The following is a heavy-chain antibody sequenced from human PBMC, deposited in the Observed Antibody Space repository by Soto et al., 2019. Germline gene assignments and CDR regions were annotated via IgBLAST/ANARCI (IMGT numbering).Heavy chain of an antibody. Sequence: PVGSLRLSCATSGFTFRSYWMTWVRQAPGKGPEWVAYIKPDGSEKQYVDSVKGRFTVSRDNAKKSLDLQMNSLRVEDTAVYYCARAEDYDFWSGPPKYFDNWGQGTQVTVSS. CDR1: GFTFRSYW. D-gene: IGHD3-3*01. J-gene: IGHJ4*02. CDR3: ARAEDYDFWSGPPKYFDN. CDR2: IKPDGSEK. V-gene: IGHV3-7*03.